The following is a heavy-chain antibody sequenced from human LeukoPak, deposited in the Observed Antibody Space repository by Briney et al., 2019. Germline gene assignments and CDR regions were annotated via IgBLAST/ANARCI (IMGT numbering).Heavy chain of an antibody. CDR1: GFTFSTYG. J-gene: IGHJ4*02. Sequence: TGGSLRLSCAASGFTFSTYGMHWVRQAPGKGLEWVAVISYDGSNKYYADSLKGRFTISRDNAKNSLYLQMNSLRAEDTAVYYCARGTMFPYYFDYWGQGTLVTVSS. CDR2: ISYDGSNK. V-gene: IGHV3-30*03. CDR3: ARGTMFPYYFDY. D-gene: IGHD3-10*02.